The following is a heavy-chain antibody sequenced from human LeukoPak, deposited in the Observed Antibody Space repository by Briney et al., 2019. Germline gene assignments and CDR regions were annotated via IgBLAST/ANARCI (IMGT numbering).Heavy chain of an antibody. Sequence: PGGSLRLSCAASGFTFSNHFMSWVRQAPGKGLEWVSGISNSGGNTDYADSVKGRFTIFRDTSKNMLYLQMNGLRAEDTAVYYCARGPGSRGIFDYWGQGTLVTVSS. CDR3: ARGPGSRGIFDY. CDR2: ISNSGGNT. V-gene: IGHV3-23*01. CDR1: GFTFSNHF. J-gene: IGHJ4*02. D-gene: IGHD3-10*01.